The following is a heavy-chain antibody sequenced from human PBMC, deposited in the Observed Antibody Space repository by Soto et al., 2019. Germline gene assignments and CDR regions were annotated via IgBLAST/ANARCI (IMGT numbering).Heavy chain of an antibody. J-gene: IGHJ4*02. D-gene: IGHD2-15*01. CDR1: GFTFSSDA. CDR3: AKNDGTSCYLRYDY. CDR2: ISGSGVST. V-gene: IGHV3-23*01. Sequence: GGSLRLSCAASGFTFSSDAMSWFRQAPGKGLEWVSAISGSGVSTYYTDSVKGRFTIYRDNSKSTLYLQMNSLRAEDPAVYYYAKNDGTSCYLRYDYWRQGTLVTVSS.